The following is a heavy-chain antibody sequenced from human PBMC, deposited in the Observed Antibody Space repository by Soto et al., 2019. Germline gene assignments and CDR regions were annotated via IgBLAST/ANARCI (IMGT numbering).Heavy chain of an antibody. J-gene: IGHJ5*02. V-gene: IGHV1-69*13. CDR3: ASGAPPIAARPFSWFDP. CDR2: IIPIFDTA. D-gene: IGHD6-6*01. CDR1: GGTFSSYA. Sequence: GASVKVSCKASGGTFSSYAISWVRQAPGQGLEWMGGIIPIFDTANYAQKFQGRVTITADESTSTAYMELSSLRSGDTAVYYFASGAPPIAARPFSWFDPWGQGTLVTVSS.